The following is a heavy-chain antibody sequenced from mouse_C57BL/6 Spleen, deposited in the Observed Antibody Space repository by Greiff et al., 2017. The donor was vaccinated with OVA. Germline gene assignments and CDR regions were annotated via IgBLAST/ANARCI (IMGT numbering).Heavy chain of an antibody. J-gene: IGHJ4*01. V-gene: IGHV5-4*03. D-gene: IGHD1-1*01. Sequence: DVKLVESGGGLVKPGGSLKLSCAASGFTFSSYAMSWVRQTPEKRLEWVATISDGGSYTYYPDNVKGRFTISRDNAKNNLYLQMSHLKSEDTAMYYCAITTVVARAMDYWGQGTSVTVSS. CDR3: AITTVVARAMDY. CDR1: GFTFSSYA. CDR2: ISDGGSYT.